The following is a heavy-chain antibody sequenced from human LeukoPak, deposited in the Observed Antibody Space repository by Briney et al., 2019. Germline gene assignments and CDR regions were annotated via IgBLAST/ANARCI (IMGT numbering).Heavy chain of an antibody. D-gene: IGHD6-19*01. CDR2: MNPKSGNT. Sequence: ASVKVSCKASGYTFTSYDINWVRQVTGQRLEWMGWMNPKSGNTGYAQKFQGRVTITRYTSISTAYMEVSSLRYEDTAVYYCARRAVDNSYYYYMDVWGKGTTVTVSS. J-gene: IGHJ6*03. V-gene: IGHV1-8*02. CDR1: GYTFTSYD. CDR3: ARRAVDNSYYYYMDV.